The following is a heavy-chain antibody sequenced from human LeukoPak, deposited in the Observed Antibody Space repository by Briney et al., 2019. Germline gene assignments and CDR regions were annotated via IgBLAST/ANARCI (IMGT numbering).Heavy chain of an antibody. CDR1: GFTFSGSA. J-gene: IGHJ5*02. CDR2: IRSKAESYAT. CDR3: AKTARAVAGTRGGIGVFDP. D-gene: IGHD6-19*01. Sequence: GGSLRLSCAASGFTFSGSAMHWVRQASGKGLEWVGRIRSKAESYATTYAASVKGRFTISRDDSKNTAYLQMNSLKIEDTAVYYCAKTARAVAGTRGGIGVFDPWGQGTLVTVSS. V-gene: IGHV3-73*01.